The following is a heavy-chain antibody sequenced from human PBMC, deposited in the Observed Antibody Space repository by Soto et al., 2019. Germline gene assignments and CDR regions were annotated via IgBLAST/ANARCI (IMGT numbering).Heavy chain of an antibody. J-gene: IGHJ4*02. Sequence: EVQLLESGGGLVQPGGSLRLSCAASGFTFSSYAMSWVRQAPGKGLEWVSATSGSGGSTYYADSVKGRFTISRDNSKNTLYLQMNSLRAEDTAVYYCAKVLGYGGKIAAAGGFDYWGQGTLVSVSS. V-gene: IGHV3-23*01. CDR1: GFTFSSYA. CDR2: TSGSGGST. D-gene: IGHD6-13*01. CDR3: AKVLGYGGKIAAAGGFDY.